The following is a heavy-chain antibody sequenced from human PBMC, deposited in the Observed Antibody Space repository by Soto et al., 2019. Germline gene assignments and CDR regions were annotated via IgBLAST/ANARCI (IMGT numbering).Heavy chain of an antibody. CDR1: GFTVSSNY. CDR3: ARDRRVVITTGYYYYYGMDV. V-gene: IGHV3-53*01. CDR2: IYSGGST. J-gene: IGHJ6*02. D-gene: IGHD3-22*01. Sequence: QTGGSLRLSCAASGFTVSSNYMSWVRQAPGKGLEWVSVIYSGGSTYYADSVKGRFTISRDNSKNTLYLQMNSLRAEDTAVYYCARDRRVVITTGYYYYYGMDVWGQGTTVTVSS.